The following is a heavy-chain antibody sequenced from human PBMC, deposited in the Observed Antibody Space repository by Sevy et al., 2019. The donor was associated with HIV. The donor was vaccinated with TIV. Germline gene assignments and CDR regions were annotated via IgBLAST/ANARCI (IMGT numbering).Heavy chain of an antibody. J-gene: IGHJ5*02. CDR3: VRWDYSTSGNWFDP. CDR1: GFTFSRYS. V-gene: IGHV3-21*01. Sequence: GGSLRLSCGASGFTFSRYSMNWVRQAPGKGLEWVSYISSSGHYIQYADSVRCRFTIPRDNARDSLDLQMNSLRAEDTAVYFCVRWDYSTSGNWFDPWGQGTLVTVSS. CDR2: ISSSGHYI. D-gene: IGHD6-13*01.